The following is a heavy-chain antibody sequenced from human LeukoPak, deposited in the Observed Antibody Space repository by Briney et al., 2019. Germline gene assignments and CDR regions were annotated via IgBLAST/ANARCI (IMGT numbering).Heavy chain of an antibody. CDR3: AKDRDGDSDY. J-gene: IGHJ4*02. CDR2: IWYDGSNK. D-gene: IGHD4-17*01. CDR1: GFTFSSYG. V-gene: IGHV3-33*06. Sequence: GGSLRLSCAASGFTFSSYGMYWVRMAPGQGLEWVAVIWYDGSNKYYADSVKGRFTISRDNSKNTLYLQMNSLRAEDTAVYYCAKDRDGDSDYWGQGTLVTVSS.